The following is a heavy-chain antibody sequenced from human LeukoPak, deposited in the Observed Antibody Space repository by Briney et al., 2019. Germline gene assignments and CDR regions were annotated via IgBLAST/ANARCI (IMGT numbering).Heavy chain of an antibody. V-gene: IGHV3-9*01. CDR3: AKGGSWYVEYFDY. CDR2: ISWNSGSI. CDR1: GFTFDDYA. J-gene: IGHJ4*02. Sequence: GGSLRLSCAASGFTFDDYAMHWVRQAPGKGLEWVSGISWNSGSIGYADSVKGRFTISRDNAKNSLYLQMNSLRAEDTALYYCAKGGSWYVEYFDYWGQGTLVTVSS. D-gene: IGHD6-13*01.